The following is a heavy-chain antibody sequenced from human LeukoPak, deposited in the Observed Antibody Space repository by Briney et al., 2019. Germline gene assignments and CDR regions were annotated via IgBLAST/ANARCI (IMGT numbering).Heavy chain of an antibody. Sequence: TGGSLRLSCAASGFTFSSYGMSWVRQAPGKGLEWVSAISGSGGNTYYADSVKGRFTISRDNAKNSLYLQMNSLRAEDTAVYYCARDLTEYSGSYWAFDYWGQGTLVTVSS. CDR1: GFTFSSYG. D-gene: IGHD1-26*01. CDR2: ISGSGGNT. J-gene: IGHJ4*02. V-gene: IGHV3-23*01. CDR3: ARDLTEYSGSYWAFDY.